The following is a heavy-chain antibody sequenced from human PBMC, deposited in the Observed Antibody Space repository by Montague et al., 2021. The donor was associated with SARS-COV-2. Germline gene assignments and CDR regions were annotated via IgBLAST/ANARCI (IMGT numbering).Heavy chain of an antibody. V-gene: IGHV4-4*02. CDR1: GGSISSSNW. CDR2: IYHSGST. J-gene: IGHJ6*02. D-gene: IGHD6-19*01. Sequence: SETLSLTCAVSGGSISSSNWWSWVRPPPGKGLEWVGEIYHSGSTNYNPSLNSRITISVDKSKNQFSLKLSAVTAADTAVYYGAGSSGNLQWPFYYYYGMDVWGQGTTVTVSS. CDR3: AGSSGNLQWPFYYYYGMDV.